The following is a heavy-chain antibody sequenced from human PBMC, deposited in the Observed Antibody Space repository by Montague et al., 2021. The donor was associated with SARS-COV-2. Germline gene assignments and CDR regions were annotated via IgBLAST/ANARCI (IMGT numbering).Heavy chain of an antibody. CDR1: GFTFGGYD. Sequence: SLRLSCAASGFTFGGYDMHWVRQAPGKGLEWVSAIGIGGDTYYLGSVKGRFIISRENAKNSLYLQMNSLRVGDTAVYYCARGGEWSSSSLPDYWGQGTLVTVSS. D-gene: IGHD6-6*01. V-gene: IGHV3-13*04. J-gene: IGHJ4*02. CDR3: ARGGEWSSSSLPDY. CDR2: IGIGGDT.